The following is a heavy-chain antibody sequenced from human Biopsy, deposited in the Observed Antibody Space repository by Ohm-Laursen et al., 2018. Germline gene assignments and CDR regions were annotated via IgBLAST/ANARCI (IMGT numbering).Heavy chain of an antibody. Sequence: SVKVSCKASGYTFTSYHVHWVRQAPGQGLEWLGGNIPILGTGNYAQKFQDRVTVAADTSTSTATMELRSLRSDDTAVYYCATKLTGYFHHWGQGTLVIVSS. D-gene: IGHD3-9*01. CDR3: ATKLTGYFHH. CDR1: GYTFTSYH. J-gene: IGHJ1*01. CDR2: NIPILGTG. V-gene: IGHV1-69*06.